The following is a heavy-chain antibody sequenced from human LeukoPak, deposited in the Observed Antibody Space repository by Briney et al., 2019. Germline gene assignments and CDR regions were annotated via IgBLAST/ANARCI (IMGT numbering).Heavy chain of an antibody. CDR3: ARDILTGGMDV. D-gene: IGHD3-9*01. J-gene: IGHJ6*04. Sequence: PGRSLRLSCAASGFTYSSYAMHWVRQAPGKGLEWVAVIWYDGSNKYYADSVKGRFTISRDNSKNTLYLQMNSLRAEDTAVYYCARDILTGGMDVWGKGTTVTVSS. V-gene: IGHV3-33*08. CDR1: GFTYSSYA. CDR2: IWYDGSNK.